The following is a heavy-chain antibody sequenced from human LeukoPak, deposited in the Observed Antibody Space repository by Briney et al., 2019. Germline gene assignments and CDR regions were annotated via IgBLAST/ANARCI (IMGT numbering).Heavy chain of an antibody. J-gene: IGHJ4*02. CDR2: ISGDGGST. Sequence: AGSLRLSCAASGFTFNEYAIHWVRQPPGKGLEWVSLISGDGGSTFYADSVKGRFTIYRDNSKNSLNLQMNSLRTEDTALYYCVKGSQWLLDYWGQGTLVIVSS. V-gene: IGHV3-43*02. CDR3: VKGSQWLLDY. D-gene: IGHD6-19*01. CDR1: GFTFNEYA.